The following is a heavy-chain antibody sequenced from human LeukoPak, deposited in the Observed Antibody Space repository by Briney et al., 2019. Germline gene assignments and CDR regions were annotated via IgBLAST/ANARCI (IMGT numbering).Heavy chain of an antibody. CDR3: ATEGTIAVAGSFDY. V-gene: IGHV1-24*01. D-gene: IGHD6-19*01. Sequence: SVNVSCKVSGYTLTELSMHWVRQAPGKGVEWMGGFDPEDGETIYAQNFQGRVNMTEDTSTDTAYMELSSLRSEHTAVYYCATEGTIAVAGSFDYWGQGTLVTVSS. J-gene: IGHJ4*02. CDR1: GYTLTELS. CDR2: FDPEDGET.